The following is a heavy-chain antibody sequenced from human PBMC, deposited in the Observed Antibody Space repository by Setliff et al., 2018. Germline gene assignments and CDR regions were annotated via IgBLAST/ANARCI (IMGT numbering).Heavy chain of an antibody. J-gene: IGHJ4*02. D-gene: IGHD2-15*01. Sequence: PSETLSLTCSVSGASITSGGFYWTWIRQPAGKGLEWIGHTSPSGSTTYNPSVKSRVTISLDTPKNQFSLRLSSVTAADTAVYYCARTRYGLGGRPYWGQGTLVTVSS. CDR1: GASITSGGFY. CDR3: ARTRYGLGGRPY. CDR2: TSPSGST. V-gene: IGHV4-61*10.